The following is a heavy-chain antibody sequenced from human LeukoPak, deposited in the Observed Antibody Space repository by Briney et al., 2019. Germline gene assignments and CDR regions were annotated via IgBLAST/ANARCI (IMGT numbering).Heavy chain of an antibody. V-gene: IGHV4-59*01. D-gene: IGHD2-2*01. CDR2: IYYSGST. CDR3: ARRYCSSTSCYEDWFDP. CDR1: GGSLSSYY. Sequence: PSETLSLTCTVSGGSLSSYYWSWIRQPPGKGLEWTGYIYYSGSTNYNPSLKSRVTISVDTSKNQFSLKLSSVTAADTAVYYCARRYCSSTSCYEDWFDPWGQGTLVTVSS. J-gene: IGHJ5*02.